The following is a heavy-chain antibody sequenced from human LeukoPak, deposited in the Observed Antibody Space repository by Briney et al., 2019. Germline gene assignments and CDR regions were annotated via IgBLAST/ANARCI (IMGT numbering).Heavy chain of an antibody. J-gene: IGHJ5*02. CDR1: GYTFTSYG. Sequence: ALVKVSCKASGYTFTSYGISWVRQAPGQGLEWMGWLSAYNGSTNYAQKLQSRVTMTTDTSTSTAYMELRSLRPDDTAVYYCARVRDYDFWSGPKSVDPWGQGTLVTVSS. D-gene: IGHD3-3*01. CDR3: ARVRDYDFWSGPKSVDP. V-gene: IGHV1-18*01. CDR2: LSAYNGST.